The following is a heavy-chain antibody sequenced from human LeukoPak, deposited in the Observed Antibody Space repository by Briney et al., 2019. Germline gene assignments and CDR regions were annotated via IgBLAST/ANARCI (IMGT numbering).Heavy chain of an antibody. D-gene: IGHD6-13*01. V-gene: IGHV5-51*01. J-gene: IGHJ4*02. Sequence: GESLKISCKISGDRLTNNWIGWVRQVPGKGLEWMGLIYPGNSDTRYSPLFQGQVTLSVDRSISTAYLHWSGLRASDTAIYYCARFALTSSLDYWGQGTLVTVSS. CDR1: GDRLTNNW. CDR3: ARFALTSSLDY. CDR2: IYPGNSDT.